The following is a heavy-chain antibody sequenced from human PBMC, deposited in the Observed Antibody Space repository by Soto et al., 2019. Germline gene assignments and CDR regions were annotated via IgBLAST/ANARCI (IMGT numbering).Heavy chain of an antibody. CDR2: ISGSGGST. Sequence: GGSLRLSCAASGFTFCSYAMSWVRQAPGKGLEWVSAISGSGGSTYYADSVKGRFTIYRDNSKNTLYLQMNSLRAEVTAVYYCAKDESSGWANWFDPWGQGTLVTVSS. V-gene: IGHV3-23*01. D-gene: IGHD6-19*01. CDR1: GFTFCSYA. CDR3: AKDESSGWANWFDP. J-gene: IGHJ5*02.